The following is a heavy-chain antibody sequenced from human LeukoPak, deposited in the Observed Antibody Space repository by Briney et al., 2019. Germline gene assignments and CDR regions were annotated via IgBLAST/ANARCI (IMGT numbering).Heavy chain of an antibody. CDR1: GFTFSSYA. J-gene: IGHJ4*02. CDR3: ARDTCGGDCYSDY. D-gene: IGHD2-21*02. CDR2: ISYDGSNK. Sequence: GGSLRLSCAASGFTFSSYAMHWVRQAPGKGLEWVAVISYDGSNKYYADSVKGRFTISRDNSKNTLYLQMNSLRAEDTAVYYCARDTCGGDCYSDYWGQGTLVTVSS. V-gene: IGHV3-30*04.